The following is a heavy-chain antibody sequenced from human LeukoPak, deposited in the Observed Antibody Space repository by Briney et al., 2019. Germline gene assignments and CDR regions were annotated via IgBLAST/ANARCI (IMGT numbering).Heavy chain of an antibody. CDR1: GFTFSDYI. CDR3: AKSATISPRDY. J-gene: IGHJ4*02. V-gene: IGHV3-23*01. D-gene: IGHD4/OR15-4a*01. CDR2: ISGDGDHT. Sequence: GGSLRLSCVASGFTFSDYIMCWVRQAPGKGLEWVSGISGDGDHTYYADSVKGRFTISRDNSKNTLSLQMSGLRAEDTAIYYCAKSATISPRDYWGQGTLVSVSS.